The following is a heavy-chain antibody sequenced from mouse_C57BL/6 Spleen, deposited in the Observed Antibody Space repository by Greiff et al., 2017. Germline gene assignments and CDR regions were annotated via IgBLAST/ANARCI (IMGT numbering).Heavy chain of an antibody. CDR3: ARGTAVVAHGYFDV. Sequence: QVQLQQSGAELARPGASVKMSCTASGYTFTSYTMHWVNQRPGQGLEWIGHINPSSGYTKYNQKFKDKATLTADKSSSTAYMQLSSLTSEYSAIYYCARGTAVVAHGYFDVWGTGTTVTVSS. D-gene: IGHD1-1*01. J-gene: IGHJ1*03. CDR1: GYTFTSYT. V-gene: IGHV1-4*01. CDR2: INPSSGYT.